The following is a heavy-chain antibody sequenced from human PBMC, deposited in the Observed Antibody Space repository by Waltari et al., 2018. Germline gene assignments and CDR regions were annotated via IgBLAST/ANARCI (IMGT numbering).Heavy chain of an antibody. CDR2: IYYSGST. V-gene: IGHV4-39*01. Sequence: QLQLQESGPGLVKPSGTLSLPCTVSGGTIISRSYYLGWLRQPPGTGLEWIGSIYYSGSTYYNPSLKSRVTISVDTSKNQFSLKLSSVTAADTAVYYCARVWDLRFLEWLFDYWGQGTLVTVSS. CDR1: GGTIISRSYY. J-gene: IGHJ4*02. D-gene: IGHD3-3*01. CDR3: ARVWDLRFLEWLFDY.